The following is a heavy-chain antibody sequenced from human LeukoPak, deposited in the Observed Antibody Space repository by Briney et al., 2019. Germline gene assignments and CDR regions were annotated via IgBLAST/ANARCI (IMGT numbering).Heavy chain of an antibody. CDR2: ISAYNGNT. J-gene: IGHJ4*02. CDR3: AYGYYYDSSGYYYSSVDY. Sequence: ASVKVSCKASGYTFTSYGISWVRQAPGQGLEWMGWISAYNGNTNYAQKLQGRVTMTTDTSTSTAYMELRSLRSDDTAVYYCAYGYYYDSSGYYYSSVDYWGQGTLVTVSS. V-gene: IGHV1-18*01. CDR1: GYTFTSYG. D-gene: IGHD3-22*01.